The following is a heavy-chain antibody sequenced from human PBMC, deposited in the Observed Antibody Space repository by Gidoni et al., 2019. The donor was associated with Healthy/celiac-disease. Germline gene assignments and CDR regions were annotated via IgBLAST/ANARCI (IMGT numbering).Heavy chain of an antibody. CDR3: ARDFPPYIVVVPTYYYGMDV. Sequence: EVQLVESGGGLVKPGGSLRLSCAASGFTFSSYGMNWVRQAPGKGLEWVSSISSSSSYIYYADSVKGRFTISRDNAKNSLYLQMNSLRAEDTAVYYCARDFPPYIVVVPTYYYGMDVWGQGTTVTVSS. CDR1: GFTFSSYG. V-gene: IGHV3-21*01. J-gene: IGHJ6*02. D-gene: IGHD2-2*01. CDR2: ISSSSSYI.